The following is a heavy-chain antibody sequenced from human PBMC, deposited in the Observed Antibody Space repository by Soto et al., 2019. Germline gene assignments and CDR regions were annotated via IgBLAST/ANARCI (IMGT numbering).Heavy chain of an antibody. CDR2: IDNAGSSA. V-gene: IGHV3-74*01. CDR1: GFTFSIYW. CDR3: TRVAGSVSGMDV. Sequence: EVQLVESGGGLVQPGGSLRLSCAASGFTFSIYWMHWVRQAPGKGPVWVSRIDNAGSSARYADSVKGRFTISRDNAKNTVYLQMNRLRAEDTAVYYCTRVAGSVSGMDVWGQGTTVTVSS. D-gene: IGHD2-15*01. J-gene: IGHJ6*02.